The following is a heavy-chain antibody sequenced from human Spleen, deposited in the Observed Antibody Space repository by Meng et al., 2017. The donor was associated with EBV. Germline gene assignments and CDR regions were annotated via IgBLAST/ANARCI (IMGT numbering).Heavy chain of an antibody. D-gene: IGHD3-10*01. J-gene: IGHJ4*02. CDR2: LIPMSDAP. CDR1: GGTFRSDA. V-gene: IGHV1-69*01. Sequence: VLAVVSGAVVKKPGSSGKVSCRTSGGTFRSDAVSWVRQAPGQGLEWMGGLIPMSDAPHYAQKFQGRVTITADESTSTHYMDLSGLRSDDTALYYCASESGRGFTPDYWGQGTLVTVSS. CDR3: ASESGRGFTPDY.